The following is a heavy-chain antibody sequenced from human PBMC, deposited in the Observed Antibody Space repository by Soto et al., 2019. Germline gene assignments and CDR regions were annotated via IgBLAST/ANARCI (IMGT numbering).Heavy chain of an antibody. J-gene: IGHJ2*01. CDR2: ISFSDGGT. D-gene: IGHD2-15*01. V-gene: IGHV3-23*01. Sequence: GGSLRLSCAASGFTFSSYAMTWVRQAPGKGLEWVSSISFSDGGTYYADSVKGRLTISRDNSKNTLFLQMSSLRVEDTAVYYCVKDDRILGRRYFDLWGRGTLVTVSS. CDR1: GFTFSSYA. CDR3: VKDDRILGRRYFDL.